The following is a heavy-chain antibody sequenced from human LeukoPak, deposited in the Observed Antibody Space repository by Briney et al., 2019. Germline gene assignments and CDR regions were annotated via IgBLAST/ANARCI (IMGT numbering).Heavy chain of an antibody. D-gene: IGHD6-13*01. Sequence: GASVKVSCKASGYTFTGYYMHWVRQAPGQGREWMGWINPNSGGTNYAQKFQGWVTMTRDTSISTAYMELSRLRSDDTAVYYCARDGIAAAGHFDYWGQGTLVTVSS. J-gene: IGHJ4*02. CDR3: ARDGIAAAGHFDY. V-gene: IGHV1-2*04. CDR2: INPNSGGT. CDR1: GYTFTGYY.